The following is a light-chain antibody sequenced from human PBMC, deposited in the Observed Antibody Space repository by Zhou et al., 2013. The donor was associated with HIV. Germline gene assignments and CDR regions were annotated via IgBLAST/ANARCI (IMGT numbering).Light chain of an antibody. V-gene: IGKV1-39*01. CDR1: QDISNY. Sequence: DIQMTQSPSAMSASVGDRVTITCQASQDISNYLNWYQQKPGKAPKLLIYAASSLQSGVPSRFSGSGSGTDFTLTISSLQPEDLHYYCQQSYSTLRTTFGQG. CDR2: AAS. J-gene: IGKJ2*01. CDR3: QQSYSTLRTT.